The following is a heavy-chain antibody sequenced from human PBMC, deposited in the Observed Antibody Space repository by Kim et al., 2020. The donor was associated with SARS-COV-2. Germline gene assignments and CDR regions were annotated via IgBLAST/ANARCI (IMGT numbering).Heavy chain of an antibody. CDR2: IYHSGST. V-gene: IGHV4-4*02. Sequence: SENLSLTCAVSGGSISSSNWWSWVRQPPGKGLEWIGEIYHSGSTNYNPSLKSRVTISVDKSKNQFSLKLSSVTAADTAVYYCAREFGIVDTSSFDYWGHGALVTVSS. D-gene: IGHD5-12*01. CDR3: AREFGIVDTSSFDY. J-gene: IGHJ4*01. CDR1: GGSISSSNW.